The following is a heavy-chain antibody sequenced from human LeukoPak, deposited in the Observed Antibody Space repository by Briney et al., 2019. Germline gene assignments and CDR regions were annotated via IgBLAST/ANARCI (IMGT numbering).Heavy chain of an antibody. CDR1: GFTFDDYG. J-gene: IGHJ3*02. CDR2: INWNSGST. V-gene: IGHV3-20*04. D-gene: IGHD3-22*01. CDR3: ARWYYYDSSGLDI. Sequence: SGGSLRLSCAASGFTFDDYGMSWVRQAPGKGLEWVSGINWNSGSTGYADSVKGRFTISRDNAKNSLYLQMNSLRAEDTALYYCARWYYYDSSGLDIWGQGTMVTVSS.